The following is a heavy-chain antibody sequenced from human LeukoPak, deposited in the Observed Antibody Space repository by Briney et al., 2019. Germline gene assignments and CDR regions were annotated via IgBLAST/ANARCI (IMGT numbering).Heavy chain of an antibody. J-gene: IGHJ5*02. D-gene: IGHD6-6*01. CDR3: ARDRDSSSSGNWFDP. CDR2: IYHSGST. CDR1: GYSISSGYY. Sequence: SETLSLTCTVSGYSISSGYYWGWIRQPPGKGLEWIGSIYHSGSTYYNPSLKSRVTISEDTSKNQFSLKLSSVTAADTAVYYCARDRDSSSSGNWFDPWGQGTLVTVSS. V-gene: IGHV4-38-2*02.